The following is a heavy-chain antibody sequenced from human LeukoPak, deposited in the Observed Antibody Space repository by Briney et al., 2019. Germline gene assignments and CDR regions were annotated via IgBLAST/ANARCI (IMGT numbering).Heavy chain of an antibody. CDR3: ARESRNWNDGGTHAFDI. Sequence: GASVKVSCKASGYTFTGYYMHWVRQAPGQGLEWMGWINPSSGGTNYAQKFQGWVTMTRDTSISTAYMELSRLRSDDTAVYYCARESRNWNDGGTHAFDIWGQGTMVTVSS. CDR1: GYTFTGYY. D-gene: IGHD1-1*01. CDR2: INPSSGGT. V-gene: IGHV1-2*04. J-gene: IGHJ3*02.